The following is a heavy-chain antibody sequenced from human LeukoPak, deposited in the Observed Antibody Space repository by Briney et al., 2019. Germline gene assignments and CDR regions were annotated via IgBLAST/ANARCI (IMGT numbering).Heavy chain of an antibody. CDR3: ARSINGDYGWGY. D-gene: IGHD4-17*01. J-gene: IGHJ4*02. CDR2: IFYSGST. Sequence: SETLSLTCTVSGGSISSSSYYWGWIRQPPGKGLDWIGSIFYSGSTYYNPSLKSRVTISVDTSKNQFSLKLSSVTAADTAVYYCARSINGDYGWGYWGQGTLVTVSS. CDR1: GGSISSSSYY. V-gene: IGHV4-39*01.